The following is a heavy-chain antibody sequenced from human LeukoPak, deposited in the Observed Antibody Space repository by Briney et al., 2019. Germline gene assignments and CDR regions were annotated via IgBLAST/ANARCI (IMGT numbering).Heavy chain of an antibody. J-gene: IGHJ5*02. Sequence: RASVKVSCKASGYTFTSYGISWVRQAPGQGPEWMGWISADNGKTKYAQKFQGRVTMTTDTSTSTAYMELRSLRSDDTAVYYCARVGDYSGYDYLNWFDPWGQGTLVTVSS. CDR1: GYTFTSYG. CDR2: ISADNGKT. CDR3: ARVGDYSGYDYLNWFDP. D-gene: IGHD5-12*01. V-gene: IGHV1-18*01.